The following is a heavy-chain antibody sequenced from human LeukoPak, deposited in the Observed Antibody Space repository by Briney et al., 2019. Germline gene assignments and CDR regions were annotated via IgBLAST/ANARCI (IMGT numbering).Heavy chain of an antibody. CDR1: GFTFSSYG. V-gene: IGHV3-23*01. Sequence: PGGSLRLSCAASGFTFSSYGMSWVRQAPGKGLEWVSALSGSGGSTYYADSVKGRLTISRDNSKNTLYLQMNSLRAEDTAVYYCAKSPGGVYYDSSGYYYFDYWGQGTLSPSPQ. CDR2: LSGSGGST. D-gene: IGHD3-22*01. J-gene: IGHJ4*02. CDR3: AKSPGGVYYDSSGYYYFDY.